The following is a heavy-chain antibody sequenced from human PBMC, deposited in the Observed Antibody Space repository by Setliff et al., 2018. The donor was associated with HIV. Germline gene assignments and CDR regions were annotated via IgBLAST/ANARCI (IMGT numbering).Heavy chain of an antibody. Sequence: SETLSLTCAVYGGSFSGYYWSWIRQPPGKGLEWIGEINHSGSTNYNPSLKSRLTISVDTSKNQFSLKLNSVTAADTAVYYCARSPPTTFWSGYTYYYYMDVWGKGTTVTVSS. CDR3: ARSPPTTFWSGYTYYYYMDV. V-gene: IGHV4-34*01. J-gene: IGHJ6*03. CDR1: GGSFSGYY. CDR2: INHSGST. D-gene: IGHD3-3*01.